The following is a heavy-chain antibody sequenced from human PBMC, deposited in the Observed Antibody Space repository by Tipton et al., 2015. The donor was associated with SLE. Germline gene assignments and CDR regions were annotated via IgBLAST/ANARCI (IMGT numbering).Heavy chain of an antibody. J-gene: IGHJ2*01. CDR2: ISWDVSST. CDR1: GFTFDDYT. CDR3: ARATHSSGWYIDL. D-gene: IGHD6-19*01. V-gene: IGHV3-43*01. Sequence: SLRLSCAASGFTFDDYTMHWVRQAPGKGLEWVPLISWDVSSTYYADSVKGRFTISRDNSKNSLYLQMNSLRTEDTALYYCARATHSSGWYIDLWGRGTLVTVSS.